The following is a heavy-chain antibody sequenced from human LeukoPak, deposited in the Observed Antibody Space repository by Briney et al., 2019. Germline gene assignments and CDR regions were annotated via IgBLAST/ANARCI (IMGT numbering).Heavy chain of an antibody. V-gene: IGHV7-4-1*02. D-gene: IGHD6-19*01. Sequence: ASVKVSCKASGYTFTGYSMHWVRQAPGQGLEWMGWINTNTGNPTYAQSFKGRFIFSLDTSISTAYLQISSLKAEDTAVYYCARMEKSRSGTQWLVPDFDYWGQGTLVTVSS. CDR2: INTNTGNP. J-gene: IGHJ4*02. CDR1: GYTFTGYS. CDR3: ARMEKSRSGTQWLVPDFDY.